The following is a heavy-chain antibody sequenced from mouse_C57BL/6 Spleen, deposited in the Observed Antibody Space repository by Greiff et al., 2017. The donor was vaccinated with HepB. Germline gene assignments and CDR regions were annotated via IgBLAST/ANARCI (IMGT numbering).Heavy chain of an antibody. CDR1: GYSITSGYY. V-gene: IGHV3-6*01. CDR3: ARDYYGSRNFDV. J-gene: IGHJ1*03. D-gene: IGHD1-1*01. Sequence: EVQLQQSGPGLVKPSQSLSLPCSVTGYSITSGYYWNWIRQFPGNKLEWMGYISYDGSNNYNPSLKNRISITRDTSKNQFFLKLNSVTTEDTATYYCARDYYGSRNFDVWGTGTTVTVSS. CDR2: ISYDGSN.